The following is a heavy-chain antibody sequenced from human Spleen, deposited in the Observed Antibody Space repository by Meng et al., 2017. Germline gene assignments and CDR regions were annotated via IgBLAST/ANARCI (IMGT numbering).Heavy chain of an antibody. CDR2: TNGDGSST. CDR1: GFTFSSYW. CDR3: AKVIQNYDILTGYYIPPF. D-gene: IGHD3-9*01. Sequence: GESLKISCAASGFTFSSYWMHWVRQAPGKGLVWVLCTNGDGSSTRYADSVKGRFTISRDNAKNTLYLQMNSLRAEDTAVYYCAKVIQNYDILTGYYIPPFWGQGTLVTVSS. J-gene: IGHJ4*02. V-gene: IGHV3-74*01.